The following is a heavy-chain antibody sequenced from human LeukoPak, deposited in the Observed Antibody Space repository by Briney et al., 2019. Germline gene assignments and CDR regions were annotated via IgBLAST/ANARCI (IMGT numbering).Heavy chain of an antibody. D-gene: IGHD6-6*01. V-gene: IGHV3-23*01. CDR3: AKARGYSSSSENNWFDP. CDR2: ISGSGEST. J-gene: IGHJ5*02. CDR1: GFTFSSYS. Sequence: GGSLRLSCAASGFTFSSYSMNWVRQAPGKGLEWVSAISGSGESTYYADSVKGRFTVSRENSKSTLYLQMNSLRAEDTALYYCAKARGYSSSSENNWFDPWGQGTLVTVSS.